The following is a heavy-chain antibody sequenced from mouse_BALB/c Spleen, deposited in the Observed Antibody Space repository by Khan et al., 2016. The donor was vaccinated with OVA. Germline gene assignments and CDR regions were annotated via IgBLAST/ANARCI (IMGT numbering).Heavy chain of an antibody. J-gene: IGHJ3*01. D-gene: IGHD4-1*01. Sequence: DVQLVESGGGLVQPGGSRKLACAASGFTFSSFGMHWVRQAPEKGLEWVAYISSDSITLYYADTVKGRFTISRDNPRNTLFLQMTSLRSEDTARYYCARGNWAWFAYWGQGTLVTVSA. CDR1: GFTFSSFG. V-gene: IGHV5-17*02. CDR3: ARGNWAWFAY. CDR2: ISSDSITL.